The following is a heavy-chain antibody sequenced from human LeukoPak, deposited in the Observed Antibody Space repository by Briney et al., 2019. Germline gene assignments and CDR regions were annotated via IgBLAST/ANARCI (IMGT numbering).Heavy chain of an antibody. V-gene: IGHV1-2*02. D-gene: IGHD4-23*01. CDR3: ASFAGDGNSPLYFHH. CDR1: GYTFTGYY. CDR2: INPKSGGT. J-gene: IGHJ1*01. Sequence: ASVKVSCKASGYTFTGYYMHWVRQAPGDGLEWMGWINPKSGGTNYAQKFQGRVTMTRDTSITTAYMDLSRLSSDDTAVYYCASFAGDGNSPLYFHHWGQGTLVTVSS.